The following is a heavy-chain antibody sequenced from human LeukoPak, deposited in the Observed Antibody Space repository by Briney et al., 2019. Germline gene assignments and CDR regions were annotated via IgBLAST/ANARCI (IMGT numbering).Heavy chain of an antibody. J-gene: IGHJ6*02. CDR2: IKQDGSEK. V-gene: IGHV3-7*01. CDR1: GFTFSSYW. Sequence: PGGSLRLACAASGFTFSSYWMSWVRQAPGKWLEWVANIKQDGSEKYYVDSVKGRFTISRDNAKNSLYLQMNSLRAEDTAVYYCARGSGFHFGAYGMDVWGQGTTVTVSS. D-gene: IGHD3-3*01. CDR3: ARGSGFHFGAYGMDV.